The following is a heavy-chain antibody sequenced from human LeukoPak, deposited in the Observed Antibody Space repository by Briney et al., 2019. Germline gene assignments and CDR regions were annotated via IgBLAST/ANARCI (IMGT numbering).Heavy chain of an antibody. Sequence: GGSLRLSCAASGFIFSSYEMNWVRQAPEKGLEWVSYISSIGNIIYYADSVKGRFTISRDNAKNSLYLQMNSLRVEDTAVYYCARDRGYGAWFDYWGQGTLVTVSS. V-gene: IGHV3-48*03. CDR3: ARDRGYGAWFDY. J-gene: IGHJ4*02. D-gene: IGHD4-17*01. CDR2: ISSIGNII. CDR1: GFIFSSYE.